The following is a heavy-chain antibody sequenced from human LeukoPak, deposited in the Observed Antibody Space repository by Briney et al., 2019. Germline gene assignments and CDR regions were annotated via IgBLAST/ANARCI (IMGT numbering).Heavy chain of an antibody. CDR3: ARELAVIYYYYYGMDV. Sequence: SETLSLTCTVSGGSISSYYWSWIRQPPGKGLEWIGYIYYSGSTNYNPSLKSRVTISVDTSKNQFSLKLSSVTAADTAVYYCARELAVIYYYYYGMDVRGQGTTVTVSS. CDR1: GGSISSYY. CDR2: IYYSGST. D-gene: IGHD2-21*01. J-gene: IGHJ6*02. V-gene: IGHV4-59*12.